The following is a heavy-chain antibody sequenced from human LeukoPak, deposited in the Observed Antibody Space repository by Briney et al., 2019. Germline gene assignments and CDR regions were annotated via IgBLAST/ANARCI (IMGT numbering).Heavy chain of an antibody. D-gene: IGHD4-17*01. CDR1: GFTFSSYA. Sequence: PGGSLRLSCAASGFTFSSYAMTWVRQAPGKGLEWVSAISGSGGGTYYADSVKGRFTISRDNSKNTMYLQMNSLRAEDTAVNYCARGQLTVTTDYWGQGTLVTVSS. J-gene: IGHJ4*02. CDR2: ISGSGGGT. CDR3: ARGQLTVTTDY. V-gene: IGHV3-23*01.